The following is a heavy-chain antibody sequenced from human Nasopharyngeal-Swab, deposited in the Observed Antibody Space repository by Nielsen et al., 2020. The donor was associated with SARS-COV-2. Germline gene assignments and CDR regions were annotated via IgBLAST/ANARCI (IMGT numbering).Heavy chain of an antibody. Sequence: GGSLRLSCVASGFSSSSYGMHWVRQAPGKGLEWVAIIGYDGSSKYHADSVQGRFTISRDNSKNTLYLQMNSLRPEDTAVYYCAKVASAGIDHWGQGALVTVSS. CDR3: AKVASAGIDH. J-gene: IGHJ4*02. V-gene: IGHV3-30*02. CDR2: IGYDGSSK. D-gene: IGHD6-13*01. CDR1: GFSSSSYG.